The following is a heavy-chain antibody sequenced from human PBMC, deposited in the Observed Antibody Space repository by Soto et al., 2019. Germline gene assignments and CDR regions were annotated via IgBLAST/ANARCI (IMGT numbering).Heavy chain of an antibody. V-gene: IGHV3-30*03. CDR3: LAAGDSYDYGMDV. J-gene: IGHJ6*02. D-gene: IGHD6-13*01. Sequence: QVQLVESGGGVVQPGRSLRLSCAASGFTFSSYGMHWVRQAPGKGLEWVAVISYDGSNKYYADSVKGRFTISRDNSKNTLYLQMNSLRAEDTAVYYCLAAGDSYDYGMDVWGQGTTVTVSS. CDR2: ISYDGSNK. CDR1: GFTFSSYG.